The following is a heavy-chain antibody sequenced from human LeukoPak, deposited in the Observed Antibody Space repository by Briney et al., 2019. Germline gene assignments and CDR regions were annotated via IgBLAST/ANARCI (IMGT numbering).Heavy chain of an antibody. J-gene: IGHJ4*02. CDR2: ISAYNGDT. D-gene: IGHD3-22*01. CDR1: GYYFNNYG. Sequence: ASVKVFCKASGYYFNNYGISWVRQAPGQGLEWMGWISAYNGDTKYAQKFQGRVTMTTDASNTAYMEVRSLRSDDTAVYYCARESRSSGEDYWGQGTRVTVSS. V-gene: IGHV1-18*01. CDR3: ARESRSSGEDY.